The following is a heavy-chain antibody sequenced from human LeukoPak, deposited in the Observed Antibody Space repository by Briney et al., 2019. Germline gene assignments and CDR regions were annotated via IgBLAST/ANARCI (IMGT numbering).Heavy chain of an antibody. CDR3: ARDKGGRYDSRAHDAPFDY. V-gene: IGHV1-69*05. CDR1: GGTFSSYA. J-gene: IGHJ4*02. CDR2: IIPIFGTA. Sequence: ASVKASCKASGGTFSSYAISWVRQAPGQGLEWMGGIIPIFGTANYAQKFQGRVTITTDESTSTAYMELSSLRSEDTAVYYCARDKGGRYDSRAHDAPFDYWGQGTLVTVSS. D-gene: IGHD3-22*01.